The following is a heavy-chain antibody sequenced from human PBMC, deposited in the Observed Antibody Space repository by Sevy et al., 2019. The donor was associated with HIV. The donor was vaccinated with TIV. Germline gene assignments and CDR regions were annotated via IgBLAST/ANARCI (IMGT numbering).Heavy chain of an antibody. Sequence: GGSLRLSCAASGFTFSDYYMSWIHQAPGKGLEWVSYISSSGSTIYYADSVKGRFTISRDNAKNSLYLQMNSLRAEDTAVYYCARVRSGEAIAAAGPLDYWGQGTLVTVSS. CDR1: GFTFSDYY. J-gene: IGHJ4*02. CDR3: ARVRSGEAIAAAGPLDY. CDR2: ISSSGSTI. D-gene: IGHD6-13*01. V-gene: IGHV3-11*01.